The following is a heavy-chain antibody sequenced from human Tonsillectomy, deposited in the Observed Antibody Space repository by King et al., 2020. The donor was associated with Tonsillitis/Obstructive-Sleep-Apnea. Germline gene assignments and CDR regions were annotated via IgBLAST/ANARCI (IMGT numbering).Heavy chain of an antibody. J-gene: IGHJ3*02. D-gene: IGHD5-18*01. Sequence: VQLVESGGGLVKPGGSLRLSCAASGFTFSNAWMNWVRQAPGKGLEWVGRIKSKTDGGTTDYAAPVKGRFTISRDDSKNTLYLQMNSLKTEDTAVYYCTTLPPDTASASDIWGQGTMVTVSS. V-gene: IGHV3-15*01. CDR2: IKSKTDGGTT. CDR3: TTLPPDTASASDI. CDR1: GFTFSNAW.